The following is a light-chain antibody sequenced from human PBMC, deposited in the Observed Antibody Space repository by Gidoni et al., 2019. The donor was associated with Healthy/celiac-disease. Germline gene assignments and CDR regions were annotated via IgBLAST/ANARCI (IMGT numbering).Light chain of an antibody. V-gene: IGKV3-20*01. Sequence: EMVLTQSPGTLSLSPGERATLSCRARQSVSSSYLAWYQQKPGQAPRLLIYGASSRATGIPDRFSGSGSGTDFTLTIIRLEPEYFAVYYCQQYGSSSITFXQXTRLEIK. J-gene: IGKJ5*01. CDR3: QQYGSSSIT. CDR2: GAS. CDR1: QSVSSSY.